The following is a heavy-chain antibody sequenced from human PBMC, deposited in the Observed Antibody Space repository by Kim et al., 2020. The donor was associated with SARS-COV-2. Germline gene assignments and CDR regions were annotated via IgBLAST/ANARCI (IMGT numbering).Heavy chain of an antibody. D-gene: IGHD5-18*01. CDR1: GGSISSGGYY. CDR2: IYYSGST. V-gene: IGHV4-31*03. CDR3: AREPSSTAMDYYYYYGMDV. J-gene: IGHJ6*02. Sequence: SETLSLTCTVSGGSISSGGYYWSWIRQHPGKGLEWIGYIYYSGSTYYNPSLKSRVTISVDTSKNQFSLKLSSVTAADTAVCYCAREPSSTAMDYYYYYGMDVWGQGTTVTVSS.